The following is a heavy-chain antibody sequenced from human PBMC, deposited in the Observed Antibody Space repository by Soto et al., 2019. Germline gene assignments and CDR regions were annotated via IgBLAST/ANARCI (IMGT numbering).Heavy chain of an antibody. V-gene: IGHV3-33*01. CDR1: GFTFSSYG. Sequence: QVQLVESGGGVVQPGRSLRLSCAASGFTFSSYGMHWVRQAPGKGLEWVAVIWYDGSNKYYADSVKGRFTISRDNSKNTLHLQMNSLRAEDTAVYYCASEYCSGGSCYYYGMDVWGQWTTVTVSS. D-gene: IGHD2-15*01. J-gene: IGHJ6*02. CDR3: ASEYCSGGSCYYYGMDV. CDR2: IWYDGSNK.